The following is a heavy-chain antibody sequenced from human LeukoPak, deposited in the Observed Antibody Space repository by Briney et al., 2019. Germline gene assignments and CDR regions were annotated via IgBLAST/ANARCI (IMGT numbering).Heavy chain of an antibody. CDR1: GGSISSGSYY. CDR3: ARMGIAARIDY. J-gene: IGHJ4*02. V-gene: IGHV4-61*02. CDR2: IYTSGST. Sequence: SETLSLTCTVSGGSISSGSYYWSWIRQPAGKGLEWIGRIYTSGSTNYNPSLKSRVTISVDTSKNQFSLKLSSVTAADTAVYYCARMGIAARIDYWGQGTLVTVSS. D-gene: IGHD6-6*01.